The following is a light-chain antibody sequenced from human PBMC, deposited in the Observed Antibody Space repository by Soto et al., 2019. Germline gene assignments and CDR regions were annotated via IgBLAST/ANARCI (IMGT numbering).Light chain of an antibody. CDR1: QSVSSN. CDR2: GAS. Sequence: ELVMTQSPATLSVAPGERVTLSCRASQSVSSNLAWYQQKPGQAPRLLIHGASTRATGFPARFSGSGSGTDFTLTISSLQSEDFAVYYCQQYNNWPLNFGGGTKVDIK. V-gene: IGKV3-15*01. CDR3: QQYNNWPLN. J-gene: IGKJ4*01.